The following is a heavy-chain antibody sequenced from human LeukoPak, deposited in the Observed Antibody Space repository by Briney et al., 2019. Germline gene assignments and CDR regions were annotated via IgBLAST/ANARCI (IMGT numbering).Heavy chain of an antibody. CDR2: IYYSGST. CDR3: ARGLDYGGNAAGTQTFDY. V-gene: IGHV4-31*03. Sequence: PSETLSLTCTVSGGSISSGGYYWSWIRQHPGKGLEWIGYIYYSGSTYYNPSLKSRVTISVDTSKNQFSLKLSSVTAADTAVYYCARGLDYGGNAAGTQTFDYWGQGTLVTVSS. J-gene: IGHJ4*02. D-gene: IGHD4-23*01. CDR1: GGSISSGGYY.